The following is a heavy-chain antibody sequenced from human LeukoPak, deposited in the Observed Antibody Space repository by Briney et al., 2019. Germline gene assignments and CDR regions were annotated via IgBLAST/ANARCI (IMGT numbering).Heavy chain of an antibody. CDR2: INYSGST. CDR3: GKTDIYFNPIDY. Sequence: SETLSLTCTVSGGSISSSSHFWSWLRQPPGKGLEWIASINYSGSTYYNPSLKSRVTMSMDYSKNQFSLSVTSVTAADTAIYYCGKTDIYFNPIDYWGPGSLVTVSS. D-gene: IGHD3-9*01. J-gene: IGHJ4*02. CDR1: GGSISSSSHF. V-gene: IGHV4-39*07.